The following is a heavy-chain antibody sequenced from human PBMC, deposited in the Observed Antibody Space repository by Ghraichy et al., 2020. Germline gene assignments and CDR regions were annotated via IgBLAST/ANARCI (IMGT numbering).Heavy chain of an antibody. J-gene: IGHJ3*02. Sequence: SETLSLTCTVSGGSISSSSYYWGWIRQPPGKGLEWIGSIYYSGSTYYNPSLKSRVTISVDTSKNQFSLKLSSVTAADTAVYYCARISSGWSSLDIWGQGTMVTVSS. CDR2: IYYSGST. CDR1: GGSISSSSYY. D-gene: IGHD6-19*01. V-gene: IGHV4-39*01. CDR3: ARISSGWSSLDI.